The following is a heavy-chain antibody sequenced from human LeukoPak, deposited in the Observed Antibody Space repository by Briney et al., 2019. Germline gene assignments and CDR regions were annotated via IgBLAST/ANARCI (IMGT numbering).Heavy chain of an antibody. CDR2: IFSNDEK. V-gene: IGHV2-26*01. D-gene: IGHD3-22*01. Sequence: GPVLVKPTETLTLTCTVSGFSLSNARMGVSWIRQPPGKGLEWLAHIFSNDEKSYSTSLKSRLTISKDTSKSHVVLTMTNMDPVDTATYYCARMGLSPSYYYDSSGYDYWGQGTLVTVSS. CDR3: ARMGLSPSYYYDSSGYDY. CDR1: GFSLSNARMG. J-gene: IGHJ4*02.